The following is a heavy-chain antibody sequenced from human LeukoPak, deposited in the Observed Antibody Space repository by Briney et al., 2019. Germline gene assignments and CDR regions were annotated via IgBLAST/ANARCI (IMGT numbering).Heavy chain of an antibody. CDR1: GSIFSNAW. CDR3: TTGCSSTSCSYGGDY. D-gene: IGHD2-2*01. CDR2: IKSKTDGGTT. J-gene: IGHJ4*02. Sequence: GGSLRLSCAASGSIFSNAWMSWVRQAPGKGLEWVGRIKSKTDGGTTDYAAPVKGRFTISRDDSKNTLYLQMNSLKTEDTAVYYCTTGCSSTSCSYGGDYWGQGTPVTVSS. V-gene: IGHV3-15*01.